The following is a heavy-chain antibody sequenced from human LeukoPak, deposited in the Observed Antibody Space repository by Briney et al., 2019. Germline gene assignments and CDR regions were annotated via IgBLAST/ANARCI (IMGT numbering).Heavy chain of an antibody. CDR2: IKQDGSEK. CDR1: GFTFSSYW. V-gene: IGHV3-7*01. Sequence: GGSLRLSCAAPGFTFSSYWMSWVRQAPGKGLEWVANIKQDGSEKYYVDSVKGRFTISRDNAKNSLYLQMNSLRAEDTAVYYCARDLRYYDFEWFDPWGQGTLVTVSS. D-gene: IGHD3-3*01. CDR3: ARDLRYYDFEWFDP. J-gene: IGHJ5*02.